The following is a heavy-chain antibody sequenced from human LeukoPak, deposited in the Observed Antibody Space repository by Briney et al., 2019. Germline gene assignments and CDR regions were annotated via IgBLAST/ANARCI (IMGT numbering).Heavy chain of an antibody. V-gene: IGHV3-48*03. D-gene: IGHD5-18*01. CDR1: GFTFSRFE. CDR2: MSTTGSTI. J-gene: IGHJ4*02. CDR3: AVHTAVELY. Sequence: PGGSLRLSCAASGFTFSRFEMNWVRQVPGKGLEWVSYMSTTGSTIFYADSVKGRFTISRDNAKNSLYLQMNSLRAEDTALCYCAVHTAVELYCGQGTLVTVSS.